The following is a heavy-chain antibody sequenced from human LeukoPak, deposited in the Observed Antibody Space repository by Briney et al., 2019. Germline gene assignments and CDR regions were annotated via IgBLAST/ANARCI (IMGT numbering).Heavy chain of an antibody. CDR1: GFTFSNAW. CDR3: NTLLHYSSSSEGY. Sequence: GGALRLSCATSGFTFSNAWMSWVRQAPGKGLEWVGQIIMKADGKTTDYAAPVKGSFTISSDDSKKPLFLQMNSLKTEDTAVYYCNTLLHYSSSSEGYWGQGTLVIFSA. J-gene: IGHJ4*02. CDR2: IIMKADGKTT. D-gene: IGHD6-6*01. V-gene: IGHV3-15*01.